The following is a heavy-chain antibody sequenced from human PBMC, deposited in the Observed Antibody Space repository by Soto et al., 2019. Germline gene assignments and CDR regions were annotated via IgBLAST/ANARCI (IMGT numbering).Heavy chain of an antibody. CDR1: GLTFSNYA. V-gene: IGHV3-23*01. CDR3: ASRRDGYNYHHYFDY. Sequence: GGSLRLSCATSGLTFSNYAMSWVRQAPGGGLEWVSSMSGSSSTTYYADSVRGRFTISRDRSKNTLYLQMNSLRAEDTAVYYCASRRDGYNYHHYFDYWGQGTLVTVSS. D-gene: IGHD5-12*01. J-gene: IGHJ4*02. CDR2: MSGSSSTT.